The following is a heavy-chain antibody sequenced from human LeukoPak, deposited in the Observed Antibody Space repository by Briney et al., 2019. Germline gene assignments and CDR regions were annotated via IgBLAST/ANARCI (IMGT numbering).Heavy chain of an antibody. CDR2: ISTYNGNT. D-gene: IGHD3-10*01. CDR1: GHTFTSLG. Sequence: ASVKVSCKASGHTFTSLGITWVRQAPGQGLEWMGWISTYNGNTDYAQKFQGRVTMTTDTSTTTAYMELRSLRSDDTAVYYCARLPVSQDSSSSASYFEVNFDPWGQGTLVTVSS. J-gene: IGHJ5*02. CDR3: ARLPVSQDSSSSASYFEVNFDP. V-gene: IGHV1-18*01.